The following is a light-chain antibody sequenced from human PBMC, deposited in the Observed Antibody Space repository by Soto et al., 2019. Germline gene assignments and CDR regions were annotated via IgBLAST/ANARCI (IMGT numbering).Light chain of an antibody. V-gene: IGKV1-9*01. Sequence: DIQLTQSPSFLSASVGDRVTITCRASQGISSYLAWYQQKPGKAPKLLIYAASTLQSGVPSRFSGSGSGTEFTLTISSLQPEDFATYYCQQGYNTFWTFGRGTKVDIK. J-gene: IGKJ1*01. CDR2: AAS. CDR1: QGISSY. CDR3: QQGYNTFWT.